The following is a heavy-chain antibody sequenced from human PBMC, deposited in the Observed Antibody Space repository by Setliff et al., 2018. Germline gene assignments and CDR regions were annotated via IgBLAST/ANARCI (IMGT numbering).Heavy chain of an antibody. J-gene: IGHJ5*02. CDR2: INSDGSTT. D-gene: IGHD4-17*01. Sequence: GSLRLSCEASGFTFSGYSMNWVRQAPGKGLEWVSGINSDGSTTSFADSVKGRFTISRDNAKNTLYLQMNSLRAEDTAVYYCAKDYPATSGDYYWFDPWGQGTLVTVSS. V-gene: IGHV3-74*01. CDR1: GFTFSGYS. CDR3: AKDYPATSGDYYWFDP.